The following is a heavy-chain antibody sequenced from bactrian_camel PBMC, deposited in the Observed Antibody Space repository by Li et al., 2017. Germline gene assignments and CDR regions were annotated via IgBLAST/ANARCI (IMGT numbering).Heavy chain of an antibody. CDR1: GVTYSNGC. CDR2: IIVVGTT. CDR3: AADSCPSGGTRYFGY. V-gene: IGHV3S55*01. J-gene: IGHJ6*01. D-gene: IGHD7*01. Sequence: QVQLVESGGGSVLAGGSLRLSCVASGVTYSNGCMGWFRQAPGKEREGVATIIVVGTTWYAESVKGRFTISKDNAKNTLYLQMNSLKPEDTAMYYCAADSCPSGGTRYFGYWGQGTQVTVS.